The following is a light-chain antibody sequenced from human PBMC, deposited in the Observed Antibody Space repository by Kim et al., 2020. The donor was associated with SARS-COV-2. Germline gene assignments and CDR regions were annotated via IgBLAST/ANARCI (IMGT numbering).Light chain of an antibody. J-gene: IGKJ1*01. V-gene: IGKV3-20*01. CDR3: QQYDNSRT. Sequence: EIVLTQSPGTLSLSPGERATLSCRASQTVSRNHLAWYQQRPGQAPSLLINGASTRATGIPDRFSGSGSGTDFTLTISRLEPEDFAVYYCQQYDNSRTFGQGTKVDIK. CDR2: GAS. CDR1: QTVSRNH.